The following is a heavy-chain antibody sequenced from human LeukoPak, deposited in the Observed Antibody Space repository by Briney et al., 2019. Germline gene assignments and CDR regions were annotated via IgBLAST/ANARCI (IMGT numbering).Heavy chain of an antibody. CDR1: GGSISSGGYS. CDR3: ARLHPDRDGYRRRSFDN. Sequence: PSETLSLTCAVSGGSISSGGYSWNWIRQPPGKGLEWIGYIYYSGSTNYNPSLKSRVTISVDTSKNLFSLKLTSVTAADTAVYYCARLHPDRDGYRRRSFDNWGQGTLVAVSS. CDR2: IYYSGST. J-gene: IGHJ4*02. V-gene: IGHV4-61*08. D-gene: IGHD5-24*01.